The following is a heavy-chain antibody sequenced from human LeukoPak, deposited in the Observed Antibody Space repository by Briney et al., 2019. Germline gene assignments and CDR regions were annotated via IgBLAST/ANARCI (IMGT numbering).Heavy chain of an antibody. Sequence: ASVKVSCKASGYTFTGYYMHSVRQAPGQGLWRMGWINSNSGGTNYAQKFQGRVTMTRDTSISTAYMELSRLRSDDTAVYYCARSIPAAMLIDYWGQGTLVTVSS. V-gene: IGHV1-2*02. J-gene: IGHJ4*02. CDR1: GYTFTGYY. CDR3: ARSIPAAMLIDY. D-gene: IGHD2-2*01. CDR2: INSNSGGT.